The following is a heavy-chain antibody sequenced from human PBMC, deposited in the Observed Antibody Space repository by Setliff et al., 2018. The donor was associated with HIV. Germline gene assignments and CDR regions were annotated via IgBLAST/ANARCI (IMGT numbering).Heavy chain of an antibody. CDR3: ARDGYYYDGSAYSTFDY. V-gene: IGHV1-18*01. CDR1: GGTFSSYA. D-gene: IGHD3-22*01. J-gene: IGHJ4*02. Sequence: ASVKVSCKASGGTFSSYAISWVRQAPGQGLEWMGWISNNNDNTDYAQDLQGRVTLTTDTSTATAYLELRSLRSDDTAVYYCARDGYYYDGSAYSTFDYWGQGTLVTVSS. CDR2: ISNNNDNT.